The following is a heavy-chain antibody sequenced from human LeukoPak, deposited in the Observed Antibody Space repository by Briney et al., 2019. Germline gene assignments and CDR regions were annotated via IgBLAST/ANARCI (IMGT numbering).Heavy chain of an antibody. CDR2: ISGSGGST. CDR3: ARNYYEPTYDYYFDC. CDR1: GFTFRSYA. V-gene: IGHV3-23*01. J-gene: IGHJ4*02. D-gene: IGHD1-26*01. Sequence: GGSLRLSCAASGFTFRSYAMSWVRQAPGKGLEWVSAISGSGGSTYYADSVRGRFTISRDNSKNTLYLHMNGLRAEDTALYYCARNYYEPTYDYYFDCWGQGTLVTVSS.